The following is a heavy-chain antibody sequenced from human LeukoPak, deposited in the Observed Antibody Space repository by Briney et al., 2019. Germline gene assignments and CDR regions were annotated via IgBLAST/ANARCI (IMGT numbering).Heavy chain of an antibody. CDR3: ARGRAVTSIDY. CDR1: GGSFSGYY. V-gene: IGHV4-34*01. CDR2: INHSGST. J-gene: IGHJ4*02. Sequence: ASETLSLTCAVYGGSFSGYYWSWIRQPPGKGLEWIGEINHSGSTNYNPSLKSRVTISVDTSKNQFSLKPSSVTAADTAVYYCARGRAVTSIDYWGQGTLVTVSS. D-gene: IGHD4-17*01.